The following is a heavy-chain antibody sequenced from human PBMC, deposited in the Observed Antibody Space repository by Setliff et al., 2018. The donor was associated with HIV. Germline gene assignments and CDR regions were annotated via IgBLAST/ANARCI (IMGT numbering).Heavy chain of an antibody. V-gene: IGHV1-8*02. CDR1: GYTFTSYD. D-gene: IGHD2-15*01. CDR3: ARGATAVVVVAAMNYWFDP. J-gene: IGHJ5*02. CDR2: MNPNSGNT. Sequence: AASVKVSCKASGYTFTSYDINWVRQATGQGLEWMGWMNPNSGNTGYAQKFQGRVTMTRNTSISTAYMELSSLRSEDTAVYYCARGATAVVVVAAMNYWFDPWGQGTLVTVSS.